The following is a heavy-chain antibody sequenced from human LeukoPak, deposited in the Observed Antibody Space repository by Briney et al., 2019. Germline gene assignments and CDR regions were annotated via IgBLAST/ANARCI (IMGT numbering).Heavy chain of an antibody. D-gene: IGHD3-22*01. Sequence: GGSLRLSCAASGFTFSIYGMHWVRQVPGKGLVWVSRINSDGSNTIYADSVKGRFTISRENSKNTLYLQMNSLRAEDTAVYYCARDLMYYYDSSGYYAGPYYYYGMDVWGQGTTVTVSS. CDR1: GFTFSIYG. CDR2: INSDGSNT. J-gene: IGHJ6*02. V-gene: IGHV3-74*01. CDR3: ARDLMYYYDSSGYYAGPYYYYGMDV.